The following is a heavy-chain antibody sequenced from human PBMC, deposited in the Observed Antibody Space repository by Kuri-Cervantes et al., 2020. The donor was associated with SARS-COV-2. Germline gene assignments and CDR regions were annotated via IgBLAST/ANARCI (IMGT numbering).Heavy chain of an antibody. CDR3: AREITMVRGVIVTFDY. CDR1: GGSVSSGSYY. J-gene: IGHJ4*02. D-gene: IGHD3-10*01. V-gene: IGHV4-61*01. Sequence: SETLSLTCTVSGGSVSSGSYYWSWIRQPPGKGLEWIGYIYYSGSTNYNPSLKSRVTISVDTSKNQFSLKLSSVTAADTAVYYCAREITMVRGVIVTFDYWGQGTLVTVSS. CDR2: IYYSGST.